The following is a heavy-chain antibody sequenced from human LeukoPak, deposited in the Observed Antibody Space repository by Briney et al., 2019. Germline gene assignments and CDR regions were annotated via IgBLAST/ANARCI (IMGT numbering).Heavy chain of an antibody. Sequence: GGSLRLSCAASGFTVSSNYMSWVRQAPGKGLEWVSVIYSGGSTYYADSVKGRFTISRDNSKNTLYLQMNSLRAEDTAVYYCARDPRAAAADHYYYYGMDVWGQGTTVTVSS. J-gene: IGHJ6*02. CDR3: ARDPRAAAADHYYYYGMDV. CDR2: IYSGGST. D-gene: IGHD6-13*01. V-gene: IGHV3-66*01. CDR1: GFTVSSNY.